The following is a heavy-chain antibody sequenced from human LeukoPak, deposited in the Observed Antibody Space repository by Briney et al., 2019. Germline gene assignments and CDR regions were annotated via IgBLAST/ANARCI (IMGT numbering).Heavy chain of an antibody. V-gene: IGHV4-4*07. Sequence: SETLSLTCSVSGSSFNTYYWSWIRQPAGKALEWIGRIHTSGSADYSPSLQSRVTISVDMSKKEFSLKPTSVTAADTAVYYCARDIVYLIDEDYGWGQGIPVTVSS. CDR3: ARDIVYLIDEDYG. D-gene: IGHD4-17*01. CDR2: IHTSGSA. CDR1: GSSFNTYY. J-gene: IGHJ4*02.